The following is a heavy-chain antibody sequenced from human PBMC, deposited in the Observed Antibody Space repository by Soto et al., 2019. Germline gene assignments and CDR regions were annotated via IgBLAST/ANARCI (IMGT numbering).Heavy chain of an antibody. D-gene: IGHD3-22*01. J-gene: IGHJ3*02. CDR2: ISGSGGST. V-gene: IGHV3-23*01. CDR1: GFTFSSYA. Sequence: PGGSLRLSCAASGFTFSSYAMSWVRQAPGKGLEWVSGISGSGGSTYYADSAKGRFTISRDNSKNTLSLQMNSLRAEDTAVYYCAKDINSDYYDSGGYSSDAFDIWGQGTMVTVSS. CDR3: AKDINSDYYDSGGYSSDAFDI.